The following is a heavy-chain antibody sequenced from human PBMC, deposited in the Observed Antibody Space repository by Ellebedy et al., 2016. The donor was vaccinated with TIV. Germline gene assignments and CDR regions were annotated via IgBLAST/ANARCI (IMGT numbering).Heavy chain of an antibody. CDR1: GYTFTASY. V-gene: IGHV1-2*02. D-gene: IGHD3-16*01. CDR3: ASGGVAPNAYLDS. CDR2: VNPASGGA. Sequence: ASVKVSXXASGYTFTASYMHWVRQAPGQGLEWMGWVNPASGGADYAQMFQGRVTMTRDTSISTAYMELSRLTSDDTAVYYCASGGVAPNAYLDSWGQGTLVTVSS. J-gene: IGHJ4*02.